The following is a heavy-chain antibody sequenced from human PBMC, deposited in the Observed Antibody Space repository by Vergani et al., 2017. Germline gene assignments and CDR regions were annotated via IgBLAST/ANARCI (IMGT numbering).Heavy chain of an antibody. Sequence: EVQLVQSGAEVKKPGESPRISCKGSGYRFTSYWISWVRQMPGKGLEWMGRIDPSDSYTNYSPSFQGHVTISADKSISTAYLQWSSLKASDTAIYYCARRSALSGYQEGFDYWGQGTLVTVSS. CDR3: ARRSALSGYQEGFDY. V-gene: IGHV5-10-1*03. J-gene: IGHJ4*02. CDR2: IDPSDSYT. D-gene: IGHD3-3*01. CDR1: GYRFTSYW.